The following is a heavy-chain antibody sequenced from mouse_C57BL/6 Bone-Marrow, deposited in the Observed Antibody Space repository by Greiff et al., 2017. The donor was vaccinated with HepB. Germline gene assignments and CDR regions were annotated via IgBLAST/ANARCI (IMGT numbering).Heavy chain of an antibody. J-gene: IGHJ2*01. CDR2: INPGSGGT. D-gene: IGHD1-1*01. Sequence: VQLQQSGAELVRPGTSVKVSCKASGYAFTNYLIEWVKQRPGQGLEWIGVINPGSGGTNYNEKFKGKATLTADKSSSTAYMQLNSLTSEDSAVYFCARRIYYGSSFYFDYWGQGTTLTVSS. V-gene: IGHV1-54*01. CDR3: ARRIYYGSSFYFDY. CDR1: GYAFTNYL.